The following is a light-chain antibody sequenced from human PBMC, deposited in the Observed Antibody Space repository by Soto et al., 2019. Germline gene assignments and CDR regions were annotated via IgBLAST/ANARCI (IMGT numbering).Light chain of an antibody. J-gene: IGKJ2*01. CDR1: QSVSRR. Sequence: DIQMTQSPSTLSASVGDRITITCRASQSVSRRLAWFQQKPGKAPKLLIYDASSLESGVPSRFSGRGSGKEFPPPNRSPEPEYCANYYCHTYNSYSLHTFGQGTKLEIK. V-gene: IGKV1-5*01. CDR3: HTYNSYSLHT. CDR2: DAS.